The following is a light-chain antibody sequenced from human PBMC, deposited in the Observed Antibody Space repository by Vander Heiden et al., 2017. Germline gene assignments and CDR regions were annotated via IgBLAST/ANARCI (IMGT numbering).Light chain of an antibody. Sequence: HLVLTLSPSPSPSLGALVKLTCTPSSGHRYYAIAWTQQQPQQGPLYLMTVNSAGSHTKGDGIPDRFSGSSSGSERYLTISSLQSEDEADYYCQAWDTGIRVFGGGTKVTVL. J-gene: IGLJ3*02. CDR2: VNSAGSH. V-gene: IGLV4-69*02. CDR1: SGHRYYA. CDR3: QAWDTGIRV.